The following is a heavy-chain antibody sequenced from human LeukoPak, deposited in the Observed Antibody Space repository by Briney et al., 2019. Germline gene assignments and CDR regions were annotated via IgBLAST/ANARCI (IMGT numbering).Heavy chain of an antibody. J-gene: IGHJ4*02. Sequence: VASVKVSCKASGYTFTGYYMHWVRQAPGPGLEWMGWINPDSGGTNYAQKFQGRVTTTRDTSISTAYMELSRLRSDDTAVYYCARLRFGERSSDYWGQGTLVTVSS. CDR3: ARLRFGERSSDY. V-gene: IGHV1-2*02. CDR1: GYTFTGYY. D-gene: IGHD3-10*01. CDR2: INPDSGGT.